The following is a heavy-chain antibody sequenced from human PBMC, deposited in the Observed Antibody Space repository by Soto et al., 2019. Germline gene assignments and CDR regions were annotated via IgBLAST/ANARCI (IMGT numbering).Heavy chain of an antibody. D-gene: IGHD1-26*01. CDR2: IYTSASI. Sequence: SDTLSLTCSVPVADITTYSWTWIRQPAGKGLEWIGRIYTSASINYNPSLKGRVTLSVDTSTNQVSLRLASVSAADTAIYYCARDREAAYNFYYGMDVWVQGPTVT. CDR1: VADITTYS. J-gene: IGHJ6*02. CDR3: ARDREAAYNFYYGMDV. V-gene: IGHV4-4*07.